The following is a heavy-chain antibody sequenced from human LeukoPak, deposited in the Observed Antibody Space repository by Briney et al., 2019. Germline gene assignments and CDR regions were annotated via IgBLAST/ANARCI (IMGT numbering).Heavy chain of an antibody. V-gene: IGHV1-46*01. CDR2: IDPSGGST. J-gene: IGHJ4*02. CDR1: GYTFTNYY. Sequence: ASVKVSCKASGYTFTNYYILWVRQAPGQGLEWMGIIDPSGGSTAYAQKFQGRVTMTRDTSTSTVHMELRSLTSEDTAVYYCAWNDQRGYNHGSPDYWGQGTLVTVSA. D-gene: IGHD5-18*01. CDR3: AWNDQRGYNHGSPDY.